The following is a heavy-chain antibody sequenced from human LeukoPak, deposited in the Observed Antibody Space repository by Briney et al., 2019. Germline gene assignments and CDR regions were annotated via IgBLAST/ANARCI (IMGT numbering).Heavy chain of an antibody. V-gene: IGHV3-23*01. Sequence: PGGSLRLSCAASGFTFSSYAMSWVRQAPGKGLEWVSAISGSGGSTYYADSVKGRFTISRDNSKNTLYLQMNSLRAEDTAVYYCARAYNLAYCGGDCGYYFDYWGQGTLVTVSS. J-gene: IGHJ4*02. CDR1: GFTFSSYA. D-gene: IGHD2-21*02. CDR3: ARAYNLAYCGGDCGYYFDY. CDR2: ISGSGGST.